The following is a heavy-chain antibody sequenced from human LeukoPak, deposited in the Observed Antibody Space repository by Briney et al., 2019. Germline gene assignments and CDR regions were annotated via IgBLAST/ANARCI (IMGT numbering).Heavy chain of an antibody. Sequence: GGSLRLSRAASGFTFSSYEMNWVRQAPGKGLEWVSYISSSGSTIYYADSVKGRFTISRDNAKNSLYLQMNSLRAEDTAVYYCARESRDYGDYPPLPYGMDVWGQGTTVTVSS. CDR3: ARESRDYGDYPPLPYGMDV. CDR1: GFTFSSYE. J-gene: IGHJ6*02. D-gene: IGHD4-17*01. CDR2: ISSSGSTI. V-gene: IGHV3-48*03.